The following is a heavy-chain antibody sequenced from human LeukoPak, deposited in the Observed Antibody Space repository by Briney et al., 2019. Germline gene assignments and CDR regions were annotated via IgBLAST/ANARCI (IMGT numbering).Heavy chain of an antibody. D-gene: IGHD5-12*01. Sequence: GRSLRLSCAASGFTFSSYAMHWVRQAPGKGLEWVAVISYDGSNKYYADSVKGRFTISRDNSKNTLYLQMNSLRAEDTAVYYCARDLVDIVATKSGGYYYGMDVWGQGTTVTVSS. J-gene: IGHJ6*02. CDR2: ISYDGSNK. CDR3: ARDLVDIVATKSGGYYYGMDV. CDR1: GFTFSSYA. V-gene: IGHV3-30-3*01.